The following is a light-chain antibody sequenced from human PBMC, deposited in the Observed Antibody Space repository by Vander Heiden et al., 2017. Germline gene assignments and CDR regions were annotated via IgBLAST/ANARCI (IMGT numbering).Light chain of an antibody. CDR1: SSEIGTYTY. CDR3: CAYTGSTTLYVL. J-gene: IGLJ2*01. Sequence: QPALTQPASVSGSPGQPITIPCTETSSEIGTYTYASWYQQHPVKAPKPIIHNVTNRPSGVSNRFSCCTSANTASLTSSGRHAEDEADYYCCAYTGSTTLYVLFGGGTKLTVL. CDR2: NVT. V-gene: IGLV2-14*03.